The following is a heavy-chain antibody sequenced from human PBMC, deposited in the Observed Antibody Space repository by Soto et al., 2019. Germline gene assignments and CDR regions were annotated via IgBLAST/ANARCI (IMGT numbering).Heavy chain of an antibody. V-gene: IGHV3-74*01. Sequence: EVQLVESGGGLVQPGGSLRLSCVASGFTFSSDWMHWVRQVPGKGLVWVSRINTDGSSTNYPDSVKGRFTISRDNAKNTLYLQMNSLRVEDTAVYYCARGPIRYFDLWGRGTLVTVSS. CDR1: GFTFSSDW. D-gene: IGHD2-21*01. J-gene: IGHJ2*01. CDR3: ARGPIRYFDL. CDR2: INTDGSST.